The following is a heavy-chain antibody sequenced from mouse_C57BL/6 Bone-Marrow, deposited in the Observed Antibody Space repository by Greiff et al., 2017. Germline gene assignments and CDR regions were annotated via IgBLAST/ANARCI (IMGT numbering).Heavy chain of an antibody. CDR2: IRSKSNNDAT. J-gene: IGHJ3*01. CDR1: GFSFTTYA. Sequence: EVQLVESGGGLMQPKGSLKLSCAASGFSFTTYAMNWVRQAPGKGLEWVARIRSKSNNDATYYADSVKDRFTISRDDSESMLYLQMNNLKTEDSAMYYCVSTDRFAYWGQGTLVTVSA. V-gene: IGHV10-1*01. CDR3: VSTDRFAY.